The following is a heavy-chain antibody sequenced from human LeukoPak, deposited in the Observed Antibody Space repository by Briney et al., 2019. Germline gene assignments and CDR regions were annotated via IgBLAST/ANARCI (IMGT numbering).Heavy chain of an antibody. Sequence: GGSLRLSCAASGFSLNTYAVNWFGQAPGKGLGWVSGISVIDDTAYYADSVRGRFTSSRDRSRNTVYLQMDSLRDEDTAIYYCARGGATYGATPYDYWGQGNLVTVSS. V-gene: IGHV3-23*01. J-gene: IGHJ4*02. CDR2: ISVIDDTA. CDR1: GFSLNTYA. CDR3: ARGGATYGATPYDY. D-gene: IGHD4/OR15-4a*01.